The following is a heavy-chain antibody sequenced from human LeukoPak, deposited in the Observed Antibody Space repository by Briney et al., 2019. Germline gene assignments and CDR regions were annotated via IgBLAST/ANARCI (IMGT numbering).Heavy chain of an antibody. V-gene: IGHV3-23*01. D-gene: IGHD2-2*02. CDR1: GFTFSSYA. J-gene: IGHJ4*02. Sequence: PGGSLRLSCAASGFTFSSYAMSWVRQAPGKGLEWVSAISGSGGSTYYADSVKGRFTISRDNSKNTLYLQMNSLRAEDTAVYYCAKDTIYRTIVVVPAAIGANFDYWGQGTLVTVSS. CDR3: AKDTIYRTIVVVPAAIGANFDY. CDR2: ISGSGGST.